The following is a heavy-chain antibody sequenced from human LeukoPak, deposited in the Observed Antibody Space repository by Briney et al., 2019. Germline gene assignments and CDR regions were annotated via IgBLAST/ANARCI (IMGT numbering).Heavy chain of an antibody. CDR3: ARARGSGYGEVYYGMDV. V-gene: IGHV1-24*01. J-gene: IGHJ6*02. CDR1: GYTLTELS. Sequence: ASVKVSCKVSGYTLTELSMHWVRQAPGKGLEWMGGFDPEDGETIYAQKFQGRVTMTEDTSTDTAYMELSSLRSEDTAVYYCARARGSGYGEVYYGMDVWGQGTTVTVSS. D-gene: IGHD3-22*01. CDR2: FDPEDGET.